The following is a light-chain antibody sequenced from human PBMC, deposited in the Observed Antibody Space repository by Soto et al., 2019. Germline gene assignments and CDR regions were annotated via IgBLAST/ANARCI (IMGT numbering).Light chain of an antibody. J-gene: IGLJ3*02. V-gene: IGLV2-14*01. CDR1: SSDVGGYNY. CDR3: SSYTSSSTLGV. Sequence: QSALTQPASVSGSPGQPITISCTGTSSDVGGYNYVSWYQQHPGKAPKHMIYDVSNRPSGVSNRFSGSKSGNTASLTISGLQADDVADYYCSSYTSSSTLGVFGGGTKLTVL. CDR2: DVS.